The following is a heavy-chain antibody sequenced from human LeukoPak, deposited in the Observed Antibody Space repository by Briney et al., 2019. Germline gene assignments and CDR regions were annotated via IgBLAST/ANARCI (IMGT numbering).Heavy chain of an antibody. CDR3: ATKSIVGATWWIFDY. V-gene: IGHV1-24*01. CDR2: FDPEDGET. Sequence: ASVKVSCKSSGYTFTGYYMHWVRQAPGKGLEWMGGFDPEDGETIYAQKFQGRVTMTEDTSTDTAYMELSSLRSEDTAVYYCATKSIVGATWWIFDYWGQGTLVTVSS. J-gene: IGHJ4*02. D-gene: IGHD1-26*01. CDR1: GYTFTGYY.